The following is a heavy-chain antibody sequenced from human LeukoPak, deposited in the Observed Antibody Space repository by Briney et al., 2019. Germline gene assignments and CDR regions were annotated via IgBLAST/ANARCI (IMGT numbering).Heavy chain of an antibody. Sequence: ASVKVSCKASGYTFTSYAMNWVGQAPGQGLGWMGWINTNTGNPTYAQGFTGRFVFSLDTSVSTAYLQISSLKAEDTAVYYCARTQLVWGDWFDPWGQGTLVTVSS. CDR1: GYTFTSYA. V-gene: IGHV7-4-1*02. CDR3: ARTQLVWGDWFDP. D-gene: IGHD6-13*01. CDR2: INTNTGNP. J-gene: IGHJ5*02.